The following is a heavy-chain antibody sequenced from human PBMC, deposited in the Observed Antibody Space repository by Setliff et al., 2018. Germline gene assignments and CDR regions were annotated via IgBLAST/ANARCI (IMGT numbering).Heavy chain of an antibody. CDR3: ARPYDSSGYYSAPGSIAHDAFDI. J-gene: IGHJ3*02. CDR2: ISVYNGKT. V-gene: IGHV1-18*01. Sequence: ASVKVSCKASGYTFTSYDINWVRQATGQGLEWMGWISVYNGKTKYAQKFQGRVTITTDESTSTAYMALSSLRSEDTAVYYCARPYDSSGYYSAPGSIAHDAFDIWGQGTMVTVSS. CDR1: GYTFTSYD. D-gene: IGHD3-22*01.